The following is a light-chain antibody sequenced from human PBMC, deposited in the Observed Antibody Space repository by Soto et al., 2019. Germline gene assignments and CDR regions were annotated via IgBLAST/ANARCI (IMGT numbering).Light chain of an antibody. Sequence: QSVPTQPRSVSGSPGQSVTISCTGTSSDVGGYNYVSWYQQHPGKAPKLMIYDVSKRPSGVPDRFSGSKSGNTASLTISGLQAEDEAEYYCCSYAGSYRVFGTGTKVTVL. CDR2: DVS. J-gene: IGLJ1*01. CDR3: CSYAGSYRV. CDR1: SSDVGGYNY. V-gene: IGLV2-11*01.